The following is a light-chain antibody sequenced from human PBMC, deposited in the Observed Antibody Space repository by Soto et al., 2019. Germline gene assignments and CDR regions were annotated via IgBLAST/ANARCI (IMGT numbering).Light chain of an antibody. CDR1: QSVGRN. CDR3: QQYNNWPYT. J-gene: IGKJ2*01. V-gene: IGKV3-15*01. CDR2: GTS. Sequence: EIVMTQSPVALSASPGERAALSCRASQSVGRNFAWYQQRPGQAPRVLIYGTSTRATGVPARFSGSGSGTDFTLTISSLQSEDFAVYYCQQYNNWPYTFGQGTRLEIK.